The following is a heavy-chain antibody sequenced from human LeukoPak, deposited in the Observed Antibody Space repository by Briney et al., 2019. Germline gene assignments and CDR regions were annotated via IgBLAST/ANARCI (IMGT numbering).Heavy chain of an antibody. V-gene: IGHV4-39*01. D-gene: IGHD6-13*01. CDR1: GGSISSSGYN. CDR2: LYDSGST. CDR3: ARHQYSSSWYVVDWFDP. J-gene: IGHJ5*02. Sequence: SETLSLTCTVSGGSISSSGYNWDWIRQPPGKGLEWIGNLYDSGSTYYNPSLKSRVPISVDTSNNQFSLKLSSVTAADTAVYYCARHQYSSSWYVVDWFDPWGQGTLVTVSS.